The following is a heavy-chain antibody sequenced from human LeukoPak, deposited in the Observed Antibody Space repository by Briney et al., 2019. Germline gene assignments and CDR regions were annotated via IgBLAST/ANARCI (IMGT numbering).Heavy chain of an antibody. Sequence: APVKVSCKASGYTFTSYGISWVRQAPGQGLEWMGWISAYNGNTNYAQKLQGRVTMTTDTSTSTAYMELRSLRSDDTAVYYCARVYYSNPSGSYCYYMDVWGKGTTVTVSS. CDR3: ARVYYSNPSGSYCYYMDV. V-gene: IGHV1-18*01. D-gene: IGHD4-11*01. CDR2: ISAYNGNT. J-gene: IGHJ6*03. CDR1: GYTFTSYG.